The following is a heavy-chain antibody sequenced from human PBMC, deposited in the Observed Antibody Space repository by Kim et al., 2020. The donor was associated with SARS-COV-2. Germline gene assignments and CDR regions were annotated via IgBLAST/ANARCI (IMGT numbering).Heavy chain of an antibody. CDR1: GFTFGDYA. CDR2: IRSKAYGGTT. Sequence: GGSLRLSCTASGFTFGDYAMSWFRQAPGKGLEWVGFIRSKAYGGTTEYAASVKGRFTISRDDSKSIAYLQMNSLKTEDTAVYYCTTTYSGYGYYYYGMDVWGQGTTVTVSS. V-gene: IGHV3-49*03. J-gene: IGHJ6*02. D-gene: IGHD5-12*01. CDR3: TTTYSGYGYYYYGMDV.